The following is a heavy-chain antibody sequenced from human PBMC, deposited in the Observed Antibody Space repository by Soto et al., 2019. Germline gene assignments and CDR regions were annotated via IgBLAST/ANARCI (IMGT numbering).Heavy chain of an antibody. V-gene: IGHV1-69*13. Sequence: EASVKVSCKASGYTFTSYGISWVRQAPGQGLEWMGGIIPIFGTANYAQKFQGRVTITADESTSTAYMELSSLRSEDTAVYYCARGHYGDSAYYYYYGMDVWGQGTTVTVSS. D-gene: IGHD4-17*01. CDR2: IIPIFGTA. CDR1: GYTFTSYG. J-gene: IGHJ6*02. CDR3: ARGHYGDSAYYYYYGMDV.